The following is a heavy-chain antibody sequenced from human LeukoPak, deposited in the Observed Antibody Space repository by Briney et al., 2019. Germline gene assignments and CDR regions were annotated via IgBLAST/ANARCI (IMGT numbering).Heavy chain of an antibody. V-gene: IGHV4-38-2*01. J-gene: IGHJ3*02. CDR2: IYHSGST. Sequence: SETLSLTCAVSGYSFSSGYYWGWIRQPPGKGLEWSGSIYHSGSTYYNPSLKRRVTTSVDTSKKQLSLKLSAVTAATTAVYSGARLTVSVGKDAFDIWGQGTMVTVSS. CDR3: ARLTVSVGKDAFDI. D-gene: IGHD1-26*01. CDR1: GYSFSSGYY.